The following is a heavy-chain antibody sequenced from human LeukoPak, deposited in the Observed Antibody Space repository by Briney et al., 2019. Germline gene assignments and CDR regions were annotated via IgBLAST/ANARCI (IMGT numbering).Heavy chain of an antibody. V-gene: IGHV1-46*01. CDR2: INTSGGSA. CDR3: AREHDMDV. CDR1: GYTFTSYN. Sequence: ASVKVSCKASGYTFTSYNLHWVRQAPGHGLEWMGVINTSGGSATYAQRFQGRVTMTRDTSTRTVYMEVSSLRSEDTAVYYCAREHDMDVWGQGTTVTVSS. J-gene: IGHJ6*02.